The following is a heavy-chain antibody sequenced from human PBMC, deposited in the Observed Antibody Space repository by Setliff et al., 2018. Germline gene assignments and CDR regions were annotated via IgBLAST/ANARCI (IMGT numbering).Heavy chain of an antibody. CDR3: ARYCGGDCYSDVHYYYGMDV. Sequence: SETLSLTCAVSGGSISSGGYSWSWIRQPPGKGLEWIGYIYHSGSTYYNPSLKSRVTISVDRSKNQFSLKLSSVTAADTAVYYCARYCGGDCYSDVHYYYGMDVWGQGTTVTVSS. D-gene: IGHD2-21*02. CDR2: IYHSGST. V-gene: IGHV4-30-2*01. J-gene: IGHJ6*02. CDR1: GGSISSGGYS.